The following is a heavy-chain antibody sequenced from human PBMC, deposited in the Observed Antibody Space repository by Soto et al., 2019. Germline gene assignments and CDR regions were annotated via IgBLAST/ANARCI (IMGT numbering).Heavy chain of an antibody. CDR2: IYHSGST. CDR1: GGSISSSNW. CDR3: AALGTYFYDTSDTTFDP. D-gene: IGHD3-22*01. V-gene: IGHV4-4*02. Sequence: SETLSLTCAVSGGSISSSNWWSWVRQPPGKGLEWIGEIYHSGSTNYNPSLKSRVTISVDKSKNQFSLKLSSVTAADTAVYYCAALGTYFYDTSDTTFDPWGQGTLVAVSS. J-gene: IGHJ5*02.